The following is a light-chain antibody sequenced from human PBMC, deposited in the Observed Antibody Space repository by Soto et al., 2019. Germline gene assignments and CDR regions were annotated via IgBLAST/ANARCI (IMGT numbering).Light chain of an antibody. Sequence: DIQMTQSPSSLSAFVGDRVTITCRASQSISSYLNWYQQKPGKAPNLLIYATSSLQSGVPSRFSGSGSWTDFTLTISSLQAEDFATYFCQQTYSAPQTFGQGTKVDI. V-gene: IGKV1-39*01. CDR3: QQTYSAPQT. J-gene: IGKJ1*01. CDR2: ATS. CDR1: QSISSY.